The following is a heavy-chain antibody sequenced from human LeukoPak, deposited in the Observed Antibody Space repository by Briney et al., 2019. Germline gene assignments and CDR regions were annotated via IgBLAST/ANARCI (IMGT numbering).Heavy chain of an antibody. CDR3: ARDKFRFDY. CDR2: IWYDGSNK. CDR1: GFTFSYYV. V-gene: IGHV3-33*01. Sequence: PGGSLRLSCAASGFTFSYYVMQWVRQAPGKGLEWVAVIWYDGSNKYYADSVKGRFTISRDNSKNTLFVQMNSLRAEDTAVYYCARDKFRFDYWGQGTLVTVSS. J-gene: IGHJ4*02.